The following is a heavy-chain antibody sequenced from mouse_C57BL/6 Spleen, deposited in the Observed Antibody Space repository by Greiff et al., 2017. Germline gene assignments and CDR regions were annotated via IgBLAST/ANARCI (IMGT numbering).Heavy chain of an antibody. V-gene: IGHV1-53*01. CDR2: INPSNGGT. J-gene: IGHJ2*01. Sequence: QVQLQQPGTELVKPGASVKLSCKASGYTFTSYWMHWVKQRPGQGLEWIGNINPSNGGTNYNEKFKSKATLTVDKSSCTAYMQLSSLTSEDSAVFWCAREGDISGPFDYWGQGTTLTVSS. D-gene: IGHD3-2*02. CDR3: AREGDISGPFDY. CDR1: GYTFTSYW.